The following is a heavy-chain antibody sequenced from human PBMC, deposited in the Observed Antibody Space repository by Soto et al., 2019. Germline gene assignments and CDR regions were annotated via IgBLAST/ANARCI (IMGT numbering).Heavy chain of an antibody. D-gene: IGHD3-22*01. CDR2: INAGNGNT. CDR1: GYTFTSYA. CDR3: VRGPRSITMIVVVIPKPSFDY. V-gene: IGHV1-3*01. J-gene: IGHJ4*02. Sequence: GASVKGSCKASGYTFTSYAMHWVRQAPGQRREWMGWINAGNGNTKYSQKFQGRVTITRDTSASTAYMELSSLRSEDTAVYYCVRGPRSITMIVVVIPKPSFDYWGQGTLVTVSS.